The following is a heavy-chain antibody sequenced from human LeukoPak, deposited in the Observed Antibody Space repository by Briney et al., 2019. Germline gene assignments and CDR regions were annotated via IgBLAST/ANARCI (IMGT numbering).Heavy chain of an antibody. D-gene: IGHD7-27*01. J-gene: IGHJ4*02. CDR3: ANLGMGIDY. V-gene: IGHV3-30*02. CDR1: GFTFSSYD. Sequence: GGSLRLSCAASGFTFSSYDMHWVRQSPGKGLEWVAFIRYDGSNKHYAESAKGRFPISRDISKNTLYLEMNSPRGQDTAVYLCANLGMGIDYWGQGTLVTVST. CDR2: IRYDGSNK.